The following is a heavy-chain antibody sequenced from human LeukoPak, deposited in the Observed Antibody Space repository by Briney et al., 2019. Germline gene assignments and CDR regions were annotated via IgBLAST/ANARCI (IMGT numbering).Heavy chain of an antibody. D-gene: IGHD4-17*01. J-gene: IGHJ6*03. CDR2: IIPIFGTA. Sequence: SVKVSCKSSGGTFSSYAISWVRQAPGQGLEWMGRIIPIFGTANYAQKFQGRVTITTDESTSTAYMELSSLRSEDTAVYYCAGNDYGELYMDVWGKGTTVTVSS. V-gene: IGHV1-69*05. CDR3: AGNDYGELYMDV. CDR1: GGTFSSYA.